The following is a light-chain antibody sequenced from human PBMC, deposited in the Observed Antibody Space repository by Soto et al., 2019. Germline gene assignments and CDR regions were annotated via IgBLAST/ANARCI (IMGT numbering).Light chain of an antibody. V-gene: IGKV3-15*01. J-gene: IGKJ4*01. CDR3: QQYNNWPLT. CDR2: GAS. CDR1: QSVSSN. Sequence: EIVMTLSPATLSASPGERATLSCRASQSVSSNLAWYQQKPGQAPRLLIYGASTRATGIPARFSGSGSGTEFTLTISSLQSEDFAVYYCQQYNNWPLTFGGGTKVEIK.